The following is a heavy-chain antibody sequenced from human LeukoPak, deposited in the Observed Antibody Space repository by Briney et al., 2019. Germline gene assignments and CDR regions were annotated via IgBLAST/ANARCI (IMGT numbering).Heavy chain of an antibody. CDR3: ARGFSSSTFYYYYGMDV. Sequence: PSETLSLTCTVSGGSISSYYWSSIRQPPGKGLEWIGYIYYSGSTNYNPSLKSRVTISVDTSKNQFSLKLSSVTAADTAVYYCARGFSSSTFYYYYGMDVWGQGTTVTVSS. CDR2: IYYSGST. D-gene: IGHD6-6*01. V-gene: IGHV4-59*01. CDR1: GGSISSYY. J-gene: IGHJ6*02.